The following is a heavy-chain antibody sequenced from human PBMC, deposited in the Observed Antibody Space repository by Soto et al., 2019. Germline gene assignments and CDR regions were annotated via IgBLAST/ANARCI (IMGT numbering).Heavy chain of an antibody. J-gene: IGHJ4*02. Sequence: GGSLRLSCAASGFTFSSYGMHWVRQAPGKGLEWVAVIWYDGSNKYYADSVKGRFTISRDNSKNTLYLQMNSLRAEDTAVYYCARVGVPAAIGDYYFDYWGQGTLVTVSS. V-gene: IGHV3-33*01. D-gene: IGHD2-2*01. CDR3: ARVGVPAAIGDYYFDY. CDR1: GFTFSSYG. CDR2: IWYDGSNK.